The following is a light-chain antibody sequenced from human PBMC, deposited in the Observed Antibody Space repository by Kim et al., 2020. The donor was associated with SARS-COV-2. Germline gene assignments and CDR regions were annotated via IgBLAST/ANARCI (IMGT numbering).Light chain of an antibody. Sequence: DIQMTQSPSSLSASVGDRVTITCRARQNINNFLNWYQQKPGKAPKLLIYAASNLQSGVPSRFSGSGSGTDFTLTISSLQPEEFATYFCQQSYGTPYTFGQGTKLEI. CDR1: QNINNF. V-gene: IGKV1-39*01. CDR3: QQSYGTPYT. CDR2: AAS. J-gene: IGKJ2*01.